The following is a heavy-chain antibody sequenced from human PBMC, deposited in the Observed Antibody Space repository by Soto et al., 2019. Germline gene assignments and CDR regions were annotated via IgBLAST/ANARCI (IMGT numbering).Heavy chain of an antibody. Sequence: SETLSLTCTVSGDSIRNYYWSWIRQPPGRGLEYIGYIFYSGSTNYNPSLKSRVAISVDTSRNQFALKLRSVTAADTATYYCARVKRGYSYGSIIDFWGRGTLVTV. V-gene: IGHV4-59*01. CDR1: GDSIRNYY. J-gene: IGHJ4*01. CDR3: ARVKRGYSYGSIIDF. D-gene: IGHD5-18*01. CDR2: IFYSGST.